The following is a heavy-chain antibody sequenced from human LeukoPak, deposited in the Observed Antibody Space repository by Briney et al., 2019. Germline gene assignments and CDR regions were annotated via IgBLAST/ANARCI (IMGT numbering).Heavy chain of an antibody. CDR1: GFTFSSYW. J-gene: IGHJ6*03. CDR2: INTDGSST. D-gene: IGHD1-20*01. Sequence: GGSLRLSCAASGFTFSSYWMHWVRQAPGKGLVWVSRINTDGSSTSYADSVKGRFTISRDNAKNTLYLQMNSLRAEDTAVYYCARGVRWDNWIAGGYYMDVWGKGTTVTVSS. V-gene: IGHV3-74*01. CDR3: ARGVRWDNWIAGGYYMDV.